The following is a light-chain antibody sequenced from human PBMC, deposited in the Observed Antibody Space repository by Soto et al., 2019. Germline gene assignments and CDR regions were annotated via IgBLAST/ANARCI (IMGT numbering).Light chain of an antibody. J-gene: IGKJ2*01. Sequence: DIQMTQSPSTLSATAADRVTITCRASQSISSWLAWYQHKPGKAPKLLIYDASNLDSGVPSRFSGSGSGTEFTLTITSLQSDDFATYYCQQYHSYPYTYGQGTKVDIK. CDR1: QSISSW. CDR3: QQYHSYPYT. CDR2: DAS. V-gene: IGKV1-5*01.